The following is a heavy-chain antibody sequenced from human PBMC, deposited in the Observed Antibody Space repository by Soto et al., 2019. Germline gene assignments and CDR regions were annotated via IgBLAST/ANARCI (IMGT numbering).Heavy chain of an antibody. D-gene: IGHD3-22*01. V-gene: IGHV4-59*01. CDR1: GGSISSYY. J-gene: IGHJ4*02. CDR3: ARDRTNMYYDSSGYYDY. CDR2: IYYSGST. Sequence: PSETLSLTCTVSGGSISSYYWSWIRQPPGKGLEWIGYIYYSGSTNYNPSLKSRVTISVDTSKNQFSLKLSSVTAADTAVYYCARDRTNMYYDSSGYYDYWGQGTLVTVS.